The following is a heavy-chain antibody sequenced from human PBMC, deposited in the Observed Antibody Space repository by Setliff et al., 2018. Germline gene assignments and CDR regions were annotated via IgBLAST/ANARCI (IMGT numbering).Heavy chain of an antibody. D-gene: IGHD6-19*01. Sequence: SETLSLTCTVSGGSISSYYWSWIRQPAGKGLEWIGHIYIGGSANYNPSLKSRVTMSIDTSKNQFSLKLNSVTAAGMAVYYCAREQWLDPPGYYYMDVWAKGTTGTVSS. J-gene: IGHJ6*03. CDR3: AREQWLDPPGYYYMDV. CDR2: IYIGGSA. CDR1: GGSISSYY. V-gene: IGHV4-4*07.